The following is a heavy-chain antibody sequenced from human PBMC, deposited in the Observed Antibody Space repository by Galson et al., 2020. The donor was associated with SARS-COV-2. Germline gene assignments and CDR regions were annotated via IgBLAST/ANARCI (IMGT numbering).Heavy chain of an antibody. D-gene: IGHD4-17*01. V-gene: IGHV4-39*01. CDR2: IYYRGPT. CDR3: ARRGGTVTTQHFEL. CDR1: GGSISTTSYF. J-gene: IGHJ2*01. Sequence: SETLSLTCTVSGGSISTTSYFWGWIRQPPGKGLEWIGTIYYRGPTYYNPSLRSRVTISVDTSTNQFSLKLNSVTAADTAVYYCARRGGTVTTQHFELWGRGTLVTVSS.